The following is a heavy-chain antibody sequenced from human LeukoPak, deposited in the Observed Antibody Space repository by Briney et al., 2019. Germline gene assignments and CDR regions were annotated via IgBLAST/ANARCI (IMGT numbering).Heavy chain of an antibody. J-gene: IGHJ6*04. CDR1: GFTFSSYE. V-gene: IGHV3-48*03. D-gene: IGHD3-10*02. Sequence: QPGGSLRLSCAASGFTFSSYEMNWVRQAPGKGLEWVSYISSSGSTIYYADSVKGRFTISRDNAKHSLYLQMNSLRAEDTAVYYCAELGITMIGGVWGKGTTVTISS. CDR3: AELGITMIGGV. CDR2: ISSSGSTI.